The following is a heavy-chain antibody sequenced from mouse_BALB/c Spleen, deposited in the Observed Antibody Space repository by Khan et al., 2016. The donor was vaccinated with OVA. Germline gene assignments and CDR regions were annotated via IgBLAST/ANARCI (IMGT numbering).Heavy chain of an antibody. V-gene: IGHV9-3-1*01. CDR1: GHTFTNFG. CDR3: KKPPYFSYAMDN. J-gene: IGHJ4*01. Sequence: QIQLVQSGPELKKPGETVKISCKASGHTFTNFGMNWVKQAPGKGLKWMGWINTYTGEPTYADDFNGRFAFSLEASASTAYLQINNLTNEDTATYFCKKPPYFSYAMDNWGQGTSVTVSS. D-gene: IGHD2-10*01. CDR2: INTYTGEP.